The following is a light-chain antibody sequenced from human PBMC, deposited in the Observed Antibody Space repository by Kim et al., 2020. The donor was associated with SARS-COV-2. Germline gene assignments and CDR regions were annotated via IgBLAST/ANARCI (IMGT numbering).Light chain of an antibody. Sequence: SFYPGRRPTHSCRACRSVRSYLASYPQKHCHNPRLLSYDAYIRATGLPDRFLGSGYDTDFALTSSRLEPSDFAVYYCKQRNNWFTFGQGARLEIK. CDR2: DAY. J-gene: IGKJ5*01. CDR3: KQRNNWFT. V-gene: IGKV3-11*01. CDR1: RSVRSY.